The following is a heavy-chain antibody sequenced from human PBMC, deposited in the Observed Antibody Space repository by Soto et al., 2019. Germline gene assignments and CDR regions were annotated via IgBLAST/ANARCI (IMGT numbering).Heavy chain of an antibody. D-gene: IGHD3-3*01. Sequence: GGSLRLSCAASGFTFSGSAMHWVRQASGKGLEWVGRIRSKANSYATAYAASVKGRFTISRDDSKNTAYLQMNSLKTEDTAVYYCTRQATYYDFWSGNYYYMDVWGKGTTVTVSS. CDR1: GFTFSGSA. J-gene: IGHJ6*03. CDR2: IRSKANSYAT. CDR3: TRQATYYDFWSGNYYYMDV. V-gene: IGHV3-73*01.